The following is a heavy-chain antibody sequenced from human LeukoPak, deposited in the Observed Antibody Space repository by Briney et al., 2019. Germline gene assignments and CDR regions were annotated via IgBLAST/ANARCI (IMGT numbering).Heavy chain of an antibody. CDR1: GFTFSSDA. V-gene: IGHV3-30-3*01. J-gene: IGHJ6*02. CDR2: ISYDGSNK. D-gene: IGHD6-13*01. Sequence: GGSLRLSCAASGFTFSSDAMHWVRQAPGKGLEWVAVISYDGSNKYYADSVKGRFTISRDNSKNTLYLQMNSLRAEDTAVYYCXXXXPVGIAAPPYMDVWGQGTTVTVSS. CDR3: XXXXPVGIAAPPYMDV.